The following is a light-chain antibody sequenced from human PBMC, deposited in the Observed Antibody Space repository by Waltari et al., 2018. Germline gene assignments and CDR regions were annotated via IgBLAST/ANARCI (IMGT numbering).Light chain of an antibody. CDR1: QSISRY. J-gene: IGKJ2*01. V-gene: IGKV1-39*01. Sequence: DIQMTQSPSSLAASVGDRVTITCRASQSISRYLNWYPQTPGKAPKLLIYAASTLQSGVPSRFSGSGSGTDFTLTISSLQPEDFAVYYCQQSYTSPMYTFGQGTKLEI. CDR3: QQSYTSPMYT. CDR2: AAS.